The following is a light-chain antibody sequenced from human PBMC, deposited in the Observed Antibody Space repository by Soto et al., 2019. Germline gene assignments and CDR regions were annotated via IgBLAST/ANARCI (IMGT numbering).Light chain of an antibody. J-gene: IGLJ1*01. V-gene: IGLV2-14*03. Sequence: QSALAQPASVSGSRGQSITISCTGTSSDVGRYNYVSWFQQHPGKVPKLIIYDVSNWPSGVSDRFSGSKSGNTASLTISGLQPEDEADYYCSSFTSSSTFVFGTGTNLTV. CDR2: DVS. CDR1: SSDVGRYNY. CDR3: SSFTSSSTFV.